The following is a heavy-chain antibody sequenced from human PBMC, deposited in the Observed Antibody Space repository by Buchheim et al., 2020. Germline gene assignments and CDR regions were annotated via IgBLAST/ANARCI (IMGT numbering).Heavy chain of an antibody. D-gene: IGHD6-13*01. Sequence: QVQLVQSGAEVKKPGASVKVSCKASGYTFTSYYVHWVRQAPGQGLEWMGIINPSGAGTSYSQKFQGRVTMTRDTSTSTVYMERSSLRSEDTAVYYCARDRGAAAGTSPGYWGQGTL. V-gene: IGHV1-46*01. CDR3: ARDRGAAAGTSPGY. CDR1: GYTFTSYY. J-gene: IGHJ4*02. CDR2: INPSGAGT.